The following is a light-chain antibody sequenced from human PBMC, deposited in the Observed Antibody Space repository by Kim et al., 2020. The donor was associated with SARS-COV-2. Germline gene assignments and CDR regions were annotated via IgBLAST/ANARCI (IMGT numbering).Light chain of an antibody. CDR2: KAS. V-gene: IGKV1-5*03. CDR3: QQYNSYQGT. CDR1: QSISSW. J-gene: IGKJ1*01. Sequence: ASVGDRVTITCRASQSISSWLAWYQQKPGKASKLLIYKASSLESGVPSRFSGSGSGTEFTLTISSLQPDDFATYYCQQYNSYQGTFGQGTKVDIK.